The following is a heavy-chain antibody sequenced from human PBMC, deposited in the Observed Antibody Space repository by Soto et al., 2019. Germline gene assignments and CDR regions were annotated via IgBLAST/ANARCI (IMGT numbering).Heavy chain of an antibody. D-gene: IGHD3-3*01. J-gene: IGHJ6*03. Sequence: SQTLSLTCAISGDSVSSNSAAWNWIRQSPSRGLEWLGRTYYRSKWYNDYAVSVKSRITINPDTSKNQFSLQLNSVTPEDTAVYYCARGGMYYDFWSGFRDYYYYMDVWGKGTTVTVSS. CDR1: GDSVSSNSAA. CDR3: ARGGMYYDFWSGFRDYYYYMDV. CDR2: TYYRSKWYN. V-gene: IGHV6-1*01.